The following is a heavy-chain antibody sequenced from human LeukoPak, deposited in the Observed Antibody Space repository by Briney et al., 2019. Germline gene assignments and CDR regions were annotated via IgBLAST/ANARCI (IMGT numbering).Heavy chain of an antibody. J-gene: IGHJ4*02. CDR3: ARRPGGYYGLGSRLDN. CDR1: GGSISGSGYS. V-gene: IGHV4-39*01. Sequence: PSETLSLTCTVSGGSISGSGYSWGWIRQPPGKGLEWIGSVYYSGNTDYNPSLKSRLTMSVDTTKNQFLLRLRSVTAADTAVYYCARRPGGYYGLGSRLDNWGQGTLVTVSS. D-gene: IGHD3-10*01. CDR2: VYYSGNT.